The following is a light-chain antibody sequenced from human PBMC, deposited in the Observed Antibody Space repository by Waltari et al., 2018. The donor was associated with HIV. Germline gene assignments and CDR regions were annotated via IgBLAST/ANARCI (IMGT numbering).Light chain of an antibody. CDR1: DSNIGTHD. J-gene: IGLJ2*01. V-gene: IGLV1-40*01. CDR3: QSYDSSLSASV. Sequence: QSVLTQPPSVSGAPGQRVTLSCTGRDSNIGTHDVHWSQQPPGTAPQLLIYNNNNRPSVVPDRFSASKSGTSASLAITGLQPEDETDYYCQSYDSSLSASVFGGGTKLTVL. CDR2: NNN.